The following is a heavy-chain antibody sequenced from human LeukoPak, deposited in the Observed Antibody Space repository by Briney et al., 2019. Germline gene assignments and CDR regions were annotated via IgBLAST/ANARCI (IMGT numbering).Heavy chain of an antibody. V-gene: IGHV1-46*01. J-gene: IGHJ4*02. D-gene: IGHD2-21*02. CDR1: GYTFTSYY. CDR3: ARVGATGATADN. CDR2: INPSGGST. Sequence: ASVKVSCKASGYTFTSYYMHWVRQAPGQGLEWMGIINPSGGSTSYAQKFQGRVTMTGDMSTSTVYMELKSLKSEDTAVYFCARVGATGATADNWGQGTLVTVSS.